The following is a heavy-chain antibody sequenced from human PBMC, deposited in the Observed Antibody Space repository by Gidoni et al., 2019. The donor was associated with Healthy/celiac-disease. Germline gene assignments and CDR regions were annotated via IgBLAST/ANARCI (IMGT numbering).Heavy chain of an antibody. J-gene: IGHJ4*02. CDR3: ARKKEQLVDY. CDR1: GGSFSGYY. CDR2: INHSGST. Sequence: QVQLQQWGAGLLKPSAPLSLTCAVYGGSFSGYYWSWIRQPPGKGLEWIGEINHSGSTNYNPSLKSRVTISVDTSKNQFSLKLSSVTAADTAVYYCARKKEQLVDYWGQGTLVTVSS. D-gene: IGHD6-6*01. V-gene: IGHV4-34*01.